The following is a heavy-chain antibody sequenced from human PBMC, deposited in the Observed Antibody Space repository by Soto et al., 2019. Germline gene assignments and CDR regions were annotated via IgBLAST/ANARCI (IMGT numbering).Heavy chain of an antibody. J-gene: IGHJ5*02. CDR3: ARDGAADGSGSDTVDP. CDR1: GFTFSSYG. Sequence: QVQLVESGGGVVQPGRSLRLSCAASGFTFSSYGMHWVRQAPGKGLEWVAVIWYDGSNKYYADSVKGRFTISRDNSKNTLYLQMNSLGAEDTAVYYCARDGAADGSGSDTVDPWGQGTLVTVSS. CDR2: IWYDGSNK. D-gene: IGHD3-10*01. V-gene: IGHV3-33*01.